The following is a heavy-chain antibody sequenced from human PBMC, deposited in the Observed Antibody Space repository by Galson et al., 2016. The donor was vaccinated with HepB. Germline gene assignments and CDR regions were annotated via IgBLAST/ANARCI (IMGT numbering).Heavy chain of an antibody. V-gene: IGHV4-59*01. D-gene: IGHD2-2*01. Sequence: ETLSLTCTVSGGSISNFYWSWVRQPPGKGLEWIGFIYYSGSTKYTPSLKSRVTISVDTSKKQFSLKLSSVTAADTAVYFCARGRGMPFPFDYWGQGTLVTVSA. CDR2: IYYSGST. CDR3: ARGRGMPFPFDY. CDR1: GGSISNFY. J-gene: IGHJ4*02.